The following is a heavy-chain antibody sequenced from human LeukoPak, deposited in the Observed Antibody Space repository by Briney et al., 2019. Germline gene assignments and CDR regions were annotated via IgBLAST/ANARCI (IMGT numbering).Heavy chain of an antibody. CDR1: GDSMSSYY. V-gene: IGHV4-59*08. J-gene: IGHJ4*02. D-gene: IGHD3-22*01. CDR3: ARHFADYDSSGYYPQHGFDY. Sequence: SETLSLTCTVSGDSMSSYYWSWIRQPPGKGLEWIAYISYSGSTKYNPSLQNRVTISVDTSKNQFSLKLSSVTAADTAAYYCARHFADYDSSGYYPQHGFDYWGQGTLVTVSS. CDR2: ISYSGST.